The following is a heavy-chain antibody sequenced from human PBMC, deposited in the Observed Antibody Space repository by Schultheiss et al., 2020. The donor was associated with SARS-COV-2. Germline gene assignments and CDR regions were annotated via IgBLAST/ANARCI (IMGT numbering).Heavy chain of an antibody. J-gene: IGHJ6*02. CDR3: ARELGYCSSTSCYLGGYYYYGMDV. V-gene: IGHV3-23*01. CDR2: ISGSGGST. Sequence: GGSLRLSCAASGFTFSTYAMNWVRQAPGKGLEWVSAISGSGGSTYYADSVKGRFTISRDNSKNTLYLQMNSLRAEDTAVYYCARELGYCSSTSCYLGGYYYYGMDVWGQGTTVTVSS. CDR1: GFTFSTYA. D-gene: IGHD2-2*01.